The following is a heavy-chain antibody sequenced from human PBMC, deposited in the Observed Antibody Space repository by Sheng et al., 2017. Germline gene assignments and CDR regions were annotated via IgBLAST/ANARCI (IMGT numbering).Heavy chain of an antibody. V-gene: IGHV4-34*01. CDR3: ARGEIVTKGIYDSSGYRPHGAFDI. D-gene: IGHD3-22*01. Sequence: QVQLQQWGAGLLKPSETLSLTCAVYGGSFSGYYWSWIRQPPGKGLEWIGEINHSGSTNYNPSLKSRVTISVDTSKNQFSLKLSSVTAADTAVYYCARGEIVTKGIYDSSGYRPHGAFDIWGQGTMVTV. CDR1: GGSFSGYY. CDR2: INHSGST. J-gene: IGHJ3*02.